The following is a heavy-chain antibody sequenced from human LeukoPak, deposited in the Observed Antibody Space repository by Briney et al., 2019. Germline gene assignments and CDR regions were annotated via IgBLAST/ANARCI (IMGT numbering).Heavy chain of an antibody. D-gene: IGHD6-13*01. CDR3: AKRRSIAAAGTQIDH. V-gene: IGHV3-23*01. CDR1: GFTFSSYA. Sequence: GGSLRLSCAASGFTFSSYAVGWVRQAPGKGLEWVSAISGSGGSTYYADSVKGRFTISRDNSKNTLYLQMNSLRAEDTAVYYCAKRRSIAAAGTQIDHWGQGTLVTVSS. CDR2: ISGSGGST. J-gene: IGHJ4*02.